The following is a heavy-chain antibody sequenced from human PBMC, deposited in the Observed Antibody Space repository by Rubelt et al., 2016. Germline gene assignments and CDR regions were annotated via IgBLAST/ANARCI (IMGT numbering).Heavy chain of an antibody. Sequence: EVQLVESGGGLVQPGGSLRLSCAASGFTFSSYWMSWVRQAPGKGLAWVANIKQDGSEKYYVDSVKGRFTISRDNAKNSLYLQMNSLRAEDTAVYYCARAGVTTADAFDIWGQGTMVTVSS. V-gene: IGHV3-7*02. CDR3: ARAGVTTADAFDI. D-gene: IGHD4-11*01. CDR1: GFTFSSYW. CDR2: IKQDGSEK. J-gene: IGHJ3*02.